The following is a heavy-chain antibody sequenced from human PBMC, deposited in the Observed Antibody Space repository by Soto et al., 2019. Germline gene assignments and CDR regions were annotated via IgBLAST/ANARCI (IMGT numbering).Heavy chain of an antibody. CDR3: ARFYSGYGKKYGMDV. CDR1: GGTFSSYA. D-gene: IGHD5-12*01. CDR2: IIPIFGTA. Sequence: SVKVSCKASGGTFSSYAISWVRQAPGQGLEWMGGIIPIFGTANYAQKFQGRVTITADESTSTAYMELSSLRSEDTAVYYCARFYSGYGKKYGMDVWGQGTTVTVS. V-gene: IGHV1-69*13. J-gene: IGHJ6*02.